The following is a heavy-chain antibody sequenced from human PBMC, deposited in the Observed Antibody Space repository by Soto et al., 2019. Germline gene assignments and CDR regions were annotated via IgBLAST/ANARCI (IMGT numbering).Heavy chain of an antibody. Sequence: PGESLKISCKGSGYSFASYWIGWVRQMPGKGLEWMGTMYPGDSDTRYSPSFQGQVTISADKSINTAYLQWTSLKASDTAMYFCARLAARRYFDLWGRGTLVTVSS. V-gene: IGHV5-51*01. J-gene: IGHJ2*01. CDR1: GYSFASYW. CDR3: ARLAARRYFDL. D-gene: IGHD6-6*01. CDR2: MYPGDSDT.